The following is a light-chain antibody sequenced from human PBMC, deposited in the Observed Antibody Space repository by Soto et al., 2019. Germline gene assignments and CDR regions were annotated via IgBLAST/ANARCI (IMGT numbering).Light chain of an antibody. J-gene: IGLJ2*01. V-gene: IGLV2-8*01. CDR2: EVY. Sequence: QSVLTQPPSASGSPGQSVTISCTGTRDDVGGYNYVSWFQQLPGKAPKLMIYEVYKRPTGVPARFSGSKSGNTASLTVSGLQAGDEAIYYCSSYVTRNVVVFGGGTQLTVL. CDR3: SSYVTRNVVV. CDR1: RDDVGGYNY.